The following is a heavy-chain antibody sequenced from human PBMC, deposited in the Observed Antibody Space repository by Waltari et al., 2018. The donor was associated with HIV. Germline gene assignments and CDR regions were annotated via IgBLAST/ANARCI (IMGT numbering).Heavy chain of an antibody. V-gene: IGHV3-21*01. Sequence: EVRLLESGGGLVRPGGSLRLSCAASGFRFRDYNMNWVGQGQGKGLEWVASSGSLQNFRHYADSWKGRFTVSRDNAKNSLYLQMNSLTAEDTAGYYCARGPSSGWSWFDPWGQGTLVTVSS. CDR1: GFRFRDYN. CDR3: ARGPSSGWSWFDP. J-gene: IGHJ5*02. CDR2: SGSLQNFR. D-gene: IGHD6-19*01.